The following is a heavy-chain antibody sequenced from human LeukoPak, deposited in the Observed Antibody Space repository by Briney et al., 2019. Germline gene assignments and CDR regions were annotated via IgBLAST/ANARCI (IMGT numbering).Heavy chain of an antibody. Sequence: GGSLRLSCAASGFPFSTYDMPWVPQAPGRGLEWVSAIPATDGSAYYADSVKGRFTISRDNSKNALYLQMNSLRAEDTAKYYCAKGSCSSHICYYFYYMDVWGKGTTVTVSS. CDR3: AKGSCSSHICYYFYYMDV. CDR1: GFPFSTYD. D-gene: IGHD3-10*01. J-gene: IGHJ6*03. CDR2: IPATDGSA. V-gene: IGHV3-23*01.